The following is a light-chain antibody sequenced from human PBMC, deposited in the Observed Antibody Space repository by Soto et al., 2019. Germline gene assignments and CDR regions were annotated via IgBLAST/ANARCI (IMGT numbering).Light chain of an antibody. CDR2: RNN. J-gene: IGLJ2*01. V-gene: IGLV1-47*01. CDR3: AAWDDSLSGRGVV. CDR1: SSNIGSNY. Sequence: QSVLTQPPSASGTPGQRVTISCSGSSSNIGSNYVYWYQQLPGTAPKLLIYRNNQRPSGVPDRFSGSKSGTSASLAISGLRYEDEADYYCAAWDDSLSGRGVVFGGGTQLTVL.